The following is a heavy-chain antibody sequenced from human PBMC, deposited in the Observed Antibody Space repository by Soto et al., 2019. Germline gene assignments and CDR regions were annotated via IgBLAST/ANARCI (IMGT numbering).Heavy chain of an antibody. D-gene: IGHD4-17*01. CDR2: VWFDGGNK. CDR1: GFTFSDHA. V-gene: IGHV3-33*01. CDR3: ARAPAGDYTLYHYYTMDV. Sequence: QVQLVASGGGVVQPGTSLRLSCEASGFTFSDHAMHWVRQAPGKGLVWVAVVWFDGGNKFYTDSVKGRFTISRDNSKNTLLLQMNSLRVVDTAVYYCARAPAGDYTLYHYYTMDVWGQGTPVTVSS. J-gene: IGHJ6*02.